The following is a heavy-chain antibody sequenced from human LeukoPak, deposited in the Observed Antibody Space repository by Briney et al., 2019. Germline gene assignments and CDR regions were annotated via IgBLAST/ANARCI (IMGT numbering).Heavy chain of an antibody. CDR3: ARARDGYNDFDY. V-gene: IGHV4-34*01. J-gene: IGHJ4*02. CDR2: INHSGST. Sequence: SETLSLTCAVYGGSFSGYYWSWIRQPPGKGLEWIGEINHSGSTNYNPSLKSRVTISVDTSKNQFSLKLSSVTAADTAVYYCARARDGYNDFDYWGQGTLVTVSS. D-gene: IGHD5-24*01. CDR1: GGSFSGYY.